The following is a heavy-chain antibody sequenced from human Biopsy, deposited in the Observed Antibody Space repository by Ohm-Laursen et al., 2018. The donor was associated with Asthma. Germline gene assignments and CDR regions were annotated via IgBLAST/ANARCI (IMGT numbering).Heavy chain of an antibody. Sequence: SSVKVSCKAPGGTFSNFAISWVQQAPGQGLEWLGGIMTAFGTTNYAQKFQGRVTITADESTSTAYMEVTSLRSEDTAIYYCARCQVGYSSGWSLLLKKIYYSGMDVWGQGTAVTVSS. V-gene: IGHV1-69*01. CDR3: ARCQVGYSSGWSLLLKKIYYSGMDV. D-gene: IGHD6-19*01. CDR1: GGTFSNFA. J-gene: IGHJ6*02. CDR2: IMTAFGTT.